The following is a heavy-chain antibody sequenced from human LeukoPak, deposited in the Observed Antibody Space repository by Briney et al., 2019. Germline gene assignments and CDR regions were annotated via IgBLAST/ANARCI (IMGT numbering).Heavy chain of an antibody. CDR1: GFTFSNYW. Sequence: PGGSLRLSCAASGFTFSNYWMHWVCQAPGKGLVWVSRINSDGINTSYADSVKGRFTISRDNAKNTLNLQMNSLRPEDTAVYYCARRDLEGWYFDLWGRGTLVTVSS. CDR2: INSDGINT. J-gene: IGHJ2*01. V-gene: IGHV3-74*01. CDR3: ARRDLEGWYFDL.